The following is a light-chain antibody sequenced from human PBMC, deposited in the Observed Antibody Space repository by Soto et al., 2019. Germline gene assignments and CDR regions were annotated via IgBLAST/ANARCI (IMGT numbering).Light chain of an antibody. CDR3: AAWDDSLNGREV. V-gene: IGLV1-44*01. Sequence: QSVLTQPPSASGTPGQRVTISCSGSSSNIGSNSVNWYQQLPGAAPKLLIYSNNQRPSGVPDRFSGSKSGTSASLAISGLQSEDEADYCCAAWDDSLNGREVFGTGTKVTVL. CDR2: SNN. CDR1: SSNIGSNS. J-gene: IGLJ1*01.